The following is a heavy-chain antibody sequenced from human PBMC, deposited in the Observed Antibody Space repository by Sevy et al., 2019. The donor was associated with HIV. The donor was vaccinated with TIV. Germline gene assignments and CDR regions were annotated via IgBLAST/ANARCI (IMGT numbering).Heavy chain of an antibody. Sequence: ASVKVSCKVSGYTLTELSIHWVRQAPGKGLEWMGGLDPEDGETIYAQKFQGRVTMTEDTSTDTAYMELSSLRSEDTAVYYCATGLPYDVLTGYYTKSPEAFDIWGQGTMVTVSS. CDR3: ATGLPYDVLTGYYTKSPEAFDI. J-gene: IGHJ3*02. CDR2: LDPEDGET. CDR1: GYTLTELS. V-gene: IGHV1-24*01. D-gene: IGHD3-9*01.